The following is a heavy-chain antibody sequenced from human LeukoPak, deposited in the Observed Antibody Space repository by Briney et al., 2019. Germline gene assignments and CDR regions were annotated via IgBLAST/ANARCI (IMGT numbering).Heavy chain of an antibody. Sequence: GGSLRLSCAASGFTFSSYWMSWVRQAPGKGLEWVANIKFDEIEKYHVDSVKGRFTISRDNAKNSLYLQMNSLRAEDTAVYYCARDRSPNCSGGSCYSWGQGTLVTVSS. D-gene: IGHD2-15*01. CDR3: ARDRSPNCSGGSCYS. CDR1: GFTFSSYW. CDR2: IKFDEIEK. V-gene: IGHV3-7*03. J-gene: IGHJ4*02.